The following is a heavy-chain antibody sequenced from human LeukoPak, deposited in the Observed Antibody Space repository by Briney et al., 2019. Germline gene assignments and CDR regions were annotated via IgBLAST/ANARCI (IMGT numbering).Heavy chain of an antibody. J-gene: IGHJ4*02. Sequence: GGSLRLSCAASGFSFSGHWMNWVRQPPGKGLEWVANIKADGSEKYYVDSVKGRFAISRDDAKRTVDLQMDNLRAEDTAIYYCAYRNNFEYWGQGALVTVSS. V-gene: IGHV3-7*05. D-gene: IGHD1-26*01. CDR3: AYRNNFEY. CDR1: GFSFSGHW. CDR2: IKADGSEK.